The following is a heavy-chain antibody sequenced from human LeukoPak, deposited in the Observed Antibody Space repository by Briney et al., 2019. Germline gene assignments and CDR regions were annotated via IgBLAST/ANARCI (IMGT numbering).Heavy chain of an antibody. J-gene: IGHJ5*02. CDR3: ARNNGGREVVGDWFDP. CDR1: GFTVSSNY. D-gene: IGHD1-26*01. V-gene: IGHV3-53*01. CDR2: IYSGGDT. Sequence: GGSLRLSCAASGFTVSSNYMSWLRQPARKGLEWVSVIYSGGDTYYADSVKGRFTISRDNSKNTLYLQMNSLRAEDTAVYYWARNNGGREVVGDWFDPWGQGTLVTVSS.